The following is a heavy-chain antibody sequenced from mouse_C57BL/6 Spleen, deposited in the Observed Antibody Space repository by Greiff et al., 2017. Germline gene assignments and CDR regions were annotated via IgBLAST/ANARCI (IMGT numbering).Heavy chain of an antibody. Sequence: EVQLVESGGGLVQPGGSMKLSCAASGFTFSDSWMDWVRQSPEKGLEWVAEIGNKANNHATYYAESVKGRFTISRDDSKSSVYLQMNSLRAEDTGIYYCTGDYDWFAYWGQGTLVTVSA. D-gene: IGHD2-4*01. CDR1: GFTFSDSW. V-gene: IGHV6-6*01. CDR2: IGNKANNHAT. J-gene: IGHJ3*01. CDR3: TGDYDWFAY.